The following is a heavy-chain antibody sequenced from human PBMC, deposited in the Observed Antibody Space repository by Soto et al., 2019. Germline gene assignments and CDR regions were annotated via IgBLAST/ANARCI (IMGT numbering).Heavy chain of an antibody. CDR2: INPNSGGT. Sequence: QVQLVQSGAEVRKPGASVKVSRKASGYTFSDYYIHWVRQAPGQGLEWMGWINPNSGGTKYAPKFQGGVTMTRDTSITTAYMELSRLRSGDTAVYYCEREPATAKPEGVDFWGQGTLVTVSS. D-gene: IGHD1-1*01. J-gene: IGHJ4*02. CDR3: EREPATAKPEGVDF. V-gene: IGHV1-2*02. CDR1: GYTFSDYY.